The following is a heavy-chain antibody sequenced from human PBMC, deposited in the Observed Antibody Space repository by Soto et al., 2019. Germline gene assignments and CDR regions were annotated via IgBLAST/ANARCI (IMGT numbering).Heavy chain of an antibody. V-gene: IGHV4-61*01. CDR3: ARTTAVPNTLRSRYFFDY. CDR1: GGSVSDKTYY. Sequence: SETLSLTCSVSGGSVSDKTYYWSWIRQPPGKRLEWIGYVYYSGTTNYNPSLKSRVTISVDLPKNQFSLRLSSVTTADTALYYCARTTAVPNTLRSRYFFDYWGQGTLVTVSS. D-gene: IGHD4-17*01. CDR2: VYYSGTT. J-gene: IGHJ4*02.